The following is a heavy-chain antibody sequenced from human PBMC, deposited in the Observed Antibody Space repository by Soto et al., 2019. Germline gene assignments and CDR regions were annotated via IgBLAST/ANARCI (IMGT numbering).Heavy chain of an antibody. Sequence: SETLSLTCAVYGGSFSGYYWSWIRQPPGKGLEWIGEINHSGSTNYNPSLKSRVTISVDTSKNQFSLKLSSVTAADTAVYYCARGTYYYGSGSYSHPFRYYYYGMDVWGQGTTVPVSS. CDR3: ARGTYYYGSGSYSHPFRYYYYGMDV. V-gene: IGHV4-34*01. J-gene: IGHJ6*02. CDR2: INHSGST. CDR1: GGSFSGYY. D-gene: IGHD3-10*01.